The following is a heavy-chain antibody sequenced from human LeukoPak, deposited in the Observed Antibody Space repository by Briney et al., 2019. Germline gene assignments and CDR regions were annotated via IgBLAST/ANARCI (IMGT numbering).Heavy chain of an antibody. CDR3: EKDPRPSYAVTVGY. D-gene: IGHD1-26*01. Sequence: PGGSLRLSWVASGFMFSDYAMSWVRQAPGKGLEWVASIIGSGGTTFYADSVKGRVTISRDLFKKTVHLEMKAMREADTAVYYCEKDPRPSYAVTVGYWGQGTLVTVSP. CDR2: IIGSGGTT. J-gene: IGHJ4*02. CDR1: GFMFSDYA. V-gene: IGHV3-23*01.